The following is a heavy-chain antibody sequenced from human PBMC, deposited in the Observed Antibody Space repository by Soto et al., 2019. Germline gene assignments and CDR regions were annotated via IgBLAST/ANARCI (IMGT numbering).Heavy chain of an antibody. D-gene: IGHD5-12*01. CDR3: ARVVIVEMARILYYYYGMDV. Sequence: SETLSLTCAVYGGSFSGYYWSWIRQPPWKWLEWIGEINHSGSTNYNPSLKSRVTISVDTSKNQFSLKLSSVTAADTAVYYCARVVIVEMARILYYYYGMDVWGQGTTVTVSS. V-gene: IGHV4-34*01. CDR2: INHSGST. J-gene: IGHJ6*02. CDR1: GGSFSGYY.